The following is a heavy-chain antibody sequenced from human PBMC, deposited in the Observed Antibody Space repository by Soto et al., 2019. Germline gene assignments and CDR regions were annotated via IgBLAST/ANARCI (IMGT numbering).Heavy chain of an antibody. CDR3: ARHPSDFWFDP. CDR1: GGSIGSSSGF. J-gene: IGHJ5*02. D-gene: IGHD2-21*02. V-gene: IGHV4-39*01. Sequence: SETLCLTCSVSGGSIGSSSGFWGWIRQPPGKGLEWIGSIYYSGSTYYNPSLKSRVTVSVDTSKNQFSLKLSSVTAADTAVYYCARHPSDFWFDPWGQGTLVTVSS. CDR2: IYYSGST.